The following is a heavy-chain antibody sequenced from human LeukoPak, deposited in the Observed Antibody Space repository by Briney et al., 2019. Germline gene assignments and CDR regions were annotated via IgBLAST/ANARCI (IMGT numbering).Heavy chain of an antibody. CDR2: IYYSGNT. Sequence: NPSETLSLTCTVSGGSISRHYWSWLRQPPGKGLEWIGYIYYSGNTNYNPSLKSRVSMSVDTSKNQFSLHLSSLTAADTAVYYCATESAAAGEYYYYMDVWGKGTTVTVSS. V-gene: IGHV4-59*11. CDR1: GGSISRHY. J-gene: IGHJ6*03. CDR3: ATESAAAGEYYYYMDV. D-gene: IGHD6-13*01.